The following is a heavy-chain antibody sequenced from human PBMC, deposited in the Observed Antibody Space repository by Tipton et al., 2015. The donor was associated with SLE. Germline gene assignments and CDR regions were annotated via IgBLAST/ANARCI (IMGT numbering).Heavy chain of an antibody. V-gene: IGHV3-11*01. Sequence: PLRLSCAASGFTFSDYYMSWIRQAPGKGLEWVSYISSSGSTIYYADSVKGRFTISRDNAKNSLYLQMNSLRAEDTAVYYCARGSGRGDGYNKGACYFDYWGQGTLVTVSS. CDR2: ISSSGSTI. J-gene: IGHJ4*02. CDR3: ARGSGRGDGYNKGACYFDY. D-gene: IGHD5-24*01. CDR1: GFTFSDYY.